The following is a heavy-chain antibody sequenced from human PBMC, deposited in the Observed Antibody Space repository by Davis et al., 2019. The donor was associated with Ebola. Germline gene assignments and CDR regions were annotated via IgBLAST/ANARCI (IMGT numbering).Heavy chain of an antibody. J-gene: IGHJ5*02. Sequence: ASVQVSCKASGYSFTSSGISWVRQAPGQGLEWMGWISAYNGNTNYAQKLQGRVTMTTDTSTSTAYMELRSLRSDDTAVYYCARDITMVLSGWFDPWGQGTLVTVSS. CDR2: ISAYNGNT. V-gene: IGHV1-18*01. D-gene: IGHD3-10*01. CDR3: ARDITMVLSGWFDP. CDR1: GYSFTSSG.